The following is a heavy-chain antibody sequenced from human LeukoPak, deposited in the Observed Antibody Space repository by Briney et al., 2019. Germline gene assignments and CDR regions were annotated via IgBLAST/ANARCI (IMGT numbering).Heavy chain of an antibody. J-gene: IGHJ4*02. CDR2: FSSGGSA. CDR1: GGSISSSSYY. CDR3: ARKQTGTMYDV. V-gene: IGHV4-39*07. D-gene: IGHD1-7*01. Sequence: SQTLSLTCIVPGGSISSSSYYPAWIRQSPGKWLEWIGTFSSGGSAYYNPSLTSRVSISKDTSDNQFSLRLYSVTAADTAVYYCARKQTGTMYDVWGQGTQVTVSS.